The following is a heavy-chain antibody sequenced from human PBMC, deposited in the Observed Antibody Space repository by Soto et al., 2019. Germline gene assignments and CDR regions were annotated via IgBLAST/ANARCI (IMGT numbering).Heavy chain of an antibody. D-gene: IGHD2-21*02. CDR1: GFSFNNYG. CDR2: ISHAGNKR. V-gene: IGHV3-30*04. Sequence: QVQVVESGGGVVQPGRSLRLSCTTSGFSFNNYGMNWVRQAPGMGLEWVAMISHAGNKRDYSDSVKGRFSISRDNSKDTMFLQMDSLTIDDTAIYYCARGLVEVTVPFDHWGQGTLGTVSP. J-gene: IGHJ4*02. CDR3: ARGLVEVTVPFDH.